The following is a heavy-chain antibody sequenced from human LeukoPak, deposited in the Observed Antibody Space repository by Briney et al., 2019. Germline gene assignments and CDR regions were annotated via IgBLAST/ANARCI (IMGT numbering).Heavy chain of an antibody. V-gene: IGHV3-7*01. Sequence: GGSLRLSCAASGSSISTYWMSWVRQGPGKGLEWVASISPDGSAKRYVDSVQGRFTISRDNAKNSLYLQMNSLSAEDTALFYCARLFGGVTTFDYWGQGTLVTVSS. J-gene: IGHJ4*02. CDR2: ISPDGSAK. D-gene: IGHD4-17*01. CDR1: GSSISTYW. CDR3: ARLFGGVTTFDY.